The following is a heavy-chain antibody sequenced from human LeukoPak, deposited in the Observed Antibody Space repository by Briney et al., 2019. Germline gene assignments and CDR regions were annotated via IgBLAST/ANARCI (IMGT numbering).Heavy chain of an antibody. CDR1: GFTFSSYA. J-gene: IGHJ4*02. CDR2: ISYDGSNK. CDR3: AREMATMVRGVFDY. Sequence: GGSLRLSCAASGFTFSSYAMHWVRQAPGKGREWVAVISYDGSNKYYADSVKGRFTISRDNSKNTLYLQMNSLRAEDTAVYYCAREMATMVRGVFDYWGQGTLVTVSS. D-gene: IGHD3-10*01. V-gene: IGHV3-30*04.